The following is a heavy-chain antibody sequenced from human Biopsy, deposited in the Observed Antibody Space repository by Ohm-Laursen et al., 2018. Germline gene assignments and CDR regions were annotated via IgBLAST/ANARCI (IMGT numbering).Heavy chain of an antibody. CDR3: ALGGVLGCQMVYAKSGMDV. V-gene: IGHV1-8*02. Sequence: ASVKVSCKVSGGASSNYAFSWVRQAPGQGLEWMGWMNTDSGRSNWAAKFQGRLSMTRITSVSTAFMELTMLRSEDPAVYYWALGGVLGCQMVYAKSGMDVWGQGTTVTVSS. D-gene: IGHD2-8*01. J-gene: IGHJ6*01. CDR1: GGASSNYA. CDR2: MNTDSGRS.